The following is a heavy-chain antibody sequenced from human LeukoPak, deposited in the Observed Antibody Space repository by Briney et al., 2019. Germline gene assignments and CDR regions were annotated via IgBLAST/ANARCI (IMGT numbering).Heavy chain of an antibody. CDR2: ISGSSSSSDGGAK. CDR1: GFTFSTYS. CDR3: ATGYYFGSGSYGYLDY. J-gene: IGHJ4*02. D-gene: IGHD3-10*01. Sequence: PGGSLRLSCTASGFTFSTYSMNWVRQAPGRGLEWVSYISGSSSSSDGGAKQYADSVRGRFTISRDNAKNSLSLQMNSLRAEDTAVYYCATGYYFGSGSYGYLDYWGQGTLVTVSS. V-gene: IGHV3-48*04.